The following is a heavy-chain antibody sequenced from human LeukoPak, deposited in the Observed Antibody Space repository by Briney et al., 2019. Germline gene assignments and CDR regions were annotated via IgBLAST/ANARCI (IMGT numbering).Heavy chain of an antibody. V-gene: IGHV3-7*01. J-gene: IGHJ6*03. CDR1: GFTYSSYW. D-gene: IGHD6-13*01. CDR2: IKQDGSEK. CDR3: ARRAEWVAAADPYYMDV. Sequence: GGSLRLSCAASGFTYSSYWMNWLRHAPGKRREGVANIKQDGSEKYYVGSVKGRFTISRDNANTSLYLQMNSLRAEDTAVYYCARRAEWVAAADPYYMDVWGKGTTVTVSS.